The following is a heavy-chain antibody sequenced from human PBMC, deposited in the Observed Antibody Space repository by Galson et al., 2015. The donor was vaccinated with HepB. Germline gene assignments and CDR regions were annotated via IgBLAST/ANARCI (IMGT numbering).Heavy chain of an antibody. Sequence: SLRLSCAASGFTFRSHWMHWVRQAPGKGLVWVSRINRDGSSTNYADSVKGRFAISGDNAKNTLYLQMSSLRAEDTAVYYCARGIEVVPDASGMDVWGQGTTVTVSS. D-gene: IGHD2-2*01. J-gene: IGHJ6*02. V-gene: IGHV3-74*01. CDR1: GFTFRSHW. CDR2: INRDGSST. CDR3: ARGIEVVPDASGMDV.